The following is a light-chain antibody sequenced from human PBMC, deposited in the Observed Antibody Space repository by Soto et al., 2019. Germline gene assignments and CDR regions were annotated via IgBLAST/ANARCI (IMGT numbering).Light chain of an antibody. J-gene: IGLJ1*01. V-gene: IGLV2-8*01. Sequence: QSALTQPPSASGSPGQSVTISCTGTSSDIRGYNYVSWFQQHPGKAPKLMIYEVTKRPSGVPDRFSGSKSGNTAFLTVSGLQAEDEADYYCSSYAGSNYVFGTGTKLTVL. CDR3: SSYAGSNYV. CDR2: EVT. CDR1: SSDIRGYNY.